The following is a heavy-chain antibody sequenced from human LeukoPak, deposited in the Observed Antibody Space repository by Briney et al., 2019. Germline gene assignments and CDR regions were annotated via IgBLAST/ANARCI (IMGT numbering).Heavy chain of an antibody. V-gene: IGHV3-74*01. D-gene: IGHD2-2*01. CDR3: AKETVVVPAADFDY. Sequence: GGSLRLSCAASGFPFHTSWMTWVRLAPGKGLVWVSRMNTDGSITTYADSVKGRFTISRDNSKNTLYLQMNSLRAEDTAVYYCAKETVVVPAADFDYWGQGTLVTVSS. CDR2: MNTDGSIT. CDR1: GFPFHTSW. J-gene: IGHJ4*02.